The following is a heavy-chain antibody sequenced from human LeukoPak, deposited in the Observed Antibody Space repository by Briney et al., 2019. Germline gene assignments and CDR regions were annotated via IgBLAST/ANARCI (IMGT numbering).Heavy chain of an antibody. CDR1: GFTFSSYS. CDR2: IKQDGSEK. CDR3: ARESFAARWD. Sequence: GGSLRLSCAASGFTFSSYSMNWVRQAPGKGLEWVANIKQDGSEKYYVDSVKGRFTISRDNAKNSLYLQMNSLRAEDTAVYYCARESFAARWDWGQGTLVTVSS. V-gene: IGHV3-7*01. J-gene: IGHJ4*02. D-gene: IGHD6-6*01.